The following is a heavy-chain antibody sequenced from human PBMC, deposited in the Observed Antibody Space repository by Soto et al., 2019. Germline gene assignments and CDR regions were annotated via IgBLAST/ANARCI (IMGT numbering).Heavy chain of an antibody. CDR1: GYTFTGHY. V-gene: IGHV1-2*02. Sequence: ASVKVSCKASGYTFTGHYIHWVRQAPGQGXEWMGWINPNSGGTNYAQNFQGRVTMTRDTSVSTAYMELSRLRSDDTAVYFCARVGGQYCSSPSCSYFYGMDVWGQGTTVTVSS. CDR2: INPNSGGT. J-gene: IGHJ6*02. CDR3: ARVGGQYCSSPSCSYFYGMDV. D-gene: IGHD2-2*01.